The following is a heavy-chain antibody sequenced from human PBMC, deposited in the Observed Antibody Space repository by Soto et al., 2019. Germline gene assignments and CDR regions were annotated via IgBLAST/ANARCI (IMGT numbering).Heavy chain of an antibody. CDR2: ISAYNGNT. V-gene: IGHV1-18*01. J-gene: IGHJ3*02. CDR3: AREKYDILTGYSDDAFDI. Sequence: ASVKVSCKASGYTFTSYGIIWVRQAPGQGLEWMGWISAYNGNTNYAQKLQGRVTMTTDTSTSTAYMELRSLRSDDTAVYYCAREKYDILTGYSDDAFDIWGQGTMVTVSS. CDR1: GYTFTSYG. D-gene: IGHD3-9*01.